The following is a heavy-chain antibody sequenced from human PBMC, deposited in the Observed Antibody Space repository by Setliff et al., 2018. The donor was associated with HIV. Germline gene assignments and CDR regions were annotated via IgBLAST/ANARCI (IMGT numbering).Heavy chain of an antibody. J-gene: IGHJ4*02. CDR2: IKSKTDGGTT. V-gene: IGHV3-15*01. Sequence: GGSLRLSCAASGFTFSNAWMSWVRQAPGKGLEWVGRIKSKTDGGTTDYAAPVRGRFTISRDDSKNTLYLQMNSLKTDDTAVYYCAKDQFWRPRAVAGPYYFDYWGQGTLVTVSS. CDR1: GFTFSNAW. D-gene: IGHD6-19*01. CDR3: AKDQFWRPRAVAGPYYFDY.